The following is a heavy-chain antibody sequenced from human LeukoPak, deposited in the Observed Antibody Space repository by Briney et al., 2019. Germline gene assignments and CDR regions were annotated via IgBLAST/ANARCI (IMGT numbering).Heavy chain of an antibody. Sequence: GGSLRLSCAASGFTFSSHLMHWVRHAQGTGLVWVSSIKGDGTAPNYADSVKGRFTISRDNAKSTLYLQMSSLRVEDTAVYHCVRNFATGDWGQGTLVTVSS. D-gene: IGHD1-14*01. V-gene: IGHV3-74*01. CDR2: IKGDGTAP. CDR3: VRNFATGD. J-gene: IGHJ4*02. CDR1: GFTFSSHL.